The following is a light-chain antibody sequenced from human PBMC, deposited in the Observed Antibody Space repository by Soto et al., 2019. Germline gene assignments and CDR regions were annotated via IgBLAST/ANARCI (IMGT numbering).Light chain of an antibody. Sequence: ELALTQSPATLSVSPGEGLTLCCRARQSVNNNLAWYQQKPDQAPSLLIHDASTRTAGVPAKFSSSGSGTEFTLTISSLQSEDSAVYYCQEYNRRPPATFGQGTKVEIK. CDR2: DAS. CDR1: QSVNNN. V-gene: IGKV3-15*01. CDR3: QEYNRRPPAT. J-gene: IGKJ1*01.